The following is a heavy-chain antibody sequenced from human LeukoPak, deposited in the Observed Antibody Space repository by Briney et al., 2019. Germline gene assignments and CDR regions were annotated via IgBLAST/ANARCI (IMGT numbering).Heavy chain of an antibody. J-gene: IGHJ4*02. CDR2: INHSGST. D-gene: IGHD5-12*01. CDR3: ARRRTQYSGYEA. Sequence: PSETLSLTCAVYGGTFSGYYWSWIRQPPGKGLEWIGEINHSGSTNYNPSLKSRVTISVDTSKNQFSLKLSSVTAADTAVYYCARRRTQYSGYEAWGQGTLVTVSS. V-gene: IGHV4-34*01. CDR1: GGTFSGYY.